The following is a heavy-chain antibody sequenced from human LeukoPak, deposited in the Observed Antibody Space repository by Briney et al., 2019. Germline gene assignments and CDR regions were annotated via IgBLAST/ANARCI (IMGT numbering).Heavy chain of an antibody. CDR3: VRDPHALDY. Sequence: GGSLRLSCAASGFTFSSYSMNWVRQAPGKGLEWVSYISSSSSTIYYADSVEGRFTISRDNAKNSLYLQMDSLSVDDTAIYYCVRDPHALDYWGQGAPVTVSS. J-gene: IGHJ4*02. V-gene: IGHV3-48*01. CDR1: GFTFSSYS. D-gene: IGHD2-2*01. CDR2: ISSSSSTI.